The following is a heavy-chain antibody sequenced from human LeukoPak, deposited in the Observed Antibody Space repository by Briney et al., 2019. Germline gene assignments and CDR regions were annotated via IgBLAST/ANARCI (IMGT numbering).Heavy chain of an antibody. V-gene: IGHV3-23*01. CDR1: GFTFSSYA. Sequence: GGSLRLSCAASGFTFSSYAMSWVRQAPGKGLEWVSAISGSGGSTYYADPVKGRFTISRDNSKNTLYLQMNGLRAEDTAVYYCAKRLGYSYGYPVYFDYWGQGTLVTVSS. D-gene: IGHD5-18*01. J-gene: IGHJ4*02. CDR3: AKRLGYSYGYPVYFDY. CDR2: ISGSGGST.